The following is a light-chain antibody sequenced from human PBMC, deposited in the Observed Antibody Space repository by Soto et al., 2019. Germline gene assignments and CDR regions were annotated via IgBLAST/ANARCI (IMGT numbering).Light chain of an antibody. CDR2: DAS. CDR3: QQYENIPIA. CDR1: QDIRNY. V-gene: IGKV1-33*01. Sequence: DIQMTQSPSSLSASVGDSVTITCQASQDIRNYLNWSQQKPGKAPKLLIYDASNLETGVPSRFSGSGSGTDFTFPISSRQPEDIARDYCQQYENIPIALGQRTRLEIK. J-gene: IGKJ5*01.